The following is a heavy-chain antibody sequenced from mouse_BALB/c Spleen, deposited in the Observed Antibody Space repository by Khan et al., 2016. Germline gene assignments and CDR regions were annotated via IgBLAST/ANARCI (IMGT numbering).Heavy chain of an antibody. V-gene: IGHV9-3*02. CDR3: AGATMGFAY. Sequence: QIQLVQSGPELKKPGVTVKISCKASGYTFTNYGMNWVKQAPGKGLKWMGWINTNTGEPTYAEEFKGRFAFSLETSASTAYLQIDNLKNEDSATCFSAGATMGFAYWGQGTLVTVSA. J-gene: IGHJ3*01. D-gene: IGHD1-1*01. CDR1: GYTFTNYG. CDR2: INTNTGEP.